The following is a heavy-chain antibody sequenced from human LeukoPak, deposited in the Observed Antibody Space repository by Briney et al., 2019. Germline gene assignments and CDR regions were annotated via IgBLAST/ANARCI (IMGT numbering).Heavy chain of an antibody. V-gene: IGHV1-18*01. CDR2: ISAYNGNT. CDR3: ARFLLGPHSTWYAFDI. CDR1: GYNFDTNR. D-gene: IGHD7-27*01. J-gene: IGHJ3*02. Sequence: GASVKVSCKTSGYNFDTNRITWVRQAPGQGLEWVGWISAYNGNTNYAQKLQGRVTMTTDTSTSTAYMELRSLRSDDTAVYYCARFLLGPHSTWYAFDIWGQGTMVTVSS.